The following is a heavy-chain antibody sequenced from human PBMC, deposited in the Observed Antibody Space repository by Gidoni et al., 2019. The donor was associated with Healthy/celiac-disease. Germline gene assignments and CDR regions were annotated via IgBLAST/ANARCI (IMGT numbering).Heavy chain of an antibody. Sequence: QVQLQQWGAGLLKPSETLSLTCAVYGGSFSGYYWSWIRPPPGKGLEWIGEINHSGSTNYNPSLKSRVTISVDTSKNQFSLKLSSVTAADTAVYYCARRGTYYDFWSGYSRYYFDYWGQGTLVTVSS. J-gene: IGHJ4*02. D-gene: IGHD3-3*01. V-gene: IGHV4-34*01. CDR3: ARRGTYYDFWSGYSRYYFDY. CDR2: INHSGST. CDR1: GGSFSGYY.